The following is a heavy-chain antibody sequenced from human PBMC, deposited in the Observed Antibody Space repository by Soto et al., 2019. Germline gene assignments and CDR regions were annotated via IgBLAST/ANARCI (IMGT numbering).Heavy chain of an antibody. CDR2: INHSGST. J-gene: IGHJ4*02. V-gene: IGHV4-34*01. D-gene: IGHD2-21*01. Sequence: QVQLQQWGAGLLKPSETLSLTCAVYGGSFSGYYWSWIRQPPGKGLEWIGEINHSGSTNYNPSLKSRVTISVDTPKNQFSLKLSSVTAADTAVYYCARGPFRYPYDYWGQGTLVTVSS. CDR1: GGSFSGYY. CDR3: ARGPFRYPYDY.